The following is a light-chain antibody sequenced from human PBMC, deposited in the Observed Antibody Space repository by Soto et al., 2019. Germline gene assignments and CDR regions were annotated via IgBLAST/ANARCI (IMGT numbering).Light chain of an antibody. CDR1: QSISSW. CDR3: QQYNSYPPT. Sequence: DIQMTQSPSTLAASVGDRVTITCRASQSISSWLAWYQQKPGKAPKLLIYKASSLESRVPSRFSGSGSGTEFTLTISSLQPDDFATYDCQQYNSYPPTFGGGTKVDIK. CDR2: KAS. V-gene: IGKV1-5*03. J-gene: IGKJ4*01.